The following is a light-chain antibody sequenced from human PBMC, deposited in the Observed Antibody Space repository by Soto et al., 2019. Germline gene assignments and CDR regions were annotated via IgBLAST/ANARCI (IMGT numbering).Light chain of an antibody. CDR1: QNVSTY. CDR3: QQRTNGLT. V-gene: IGKV3-11*01. Sequence: EIVLTQSPATLSLSPGERVTLSCRASQNVSTYLAWYQQKPGQAPRLLIYDASDRATGIPARFSGSGSGTAFTLTISSLEHEDFAVYYCQQRTNGLTFGPGTKVDIK. CDR2: DAS. J-gene: IGKJ3*01.